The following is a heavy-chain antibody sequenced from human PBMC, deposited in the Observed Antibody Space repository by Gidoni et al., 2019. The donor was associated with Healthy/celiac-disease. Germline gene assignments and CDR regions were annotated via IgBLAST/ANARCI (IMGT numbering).Heavy chain of an antibody. CDR1: GFSLSTSGMR. J-gene: IGHJ4*02. CDR2: IDWDDDK. V-gene: IGHV2-70*04. D-gene: IGHD4-17*01. Sequence: QVTLKESGPALVKPTQTLTRTCTFSGFSLSTSGMRVSWIRQPPGKALEWLARIDWDDDKFYSTSLKTRLTISKDTSKNQVVLTMTNMDPVDTATYSCARGTTAVDYCGQGTLVTVSS. CDR3: ARGTTAVDY.